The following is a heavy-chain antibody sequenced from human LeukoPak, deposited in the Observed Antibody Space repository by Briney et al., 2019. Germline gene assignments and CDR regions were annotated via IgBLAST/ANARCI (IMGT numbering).Heavy chain of an antibody. CDR3: ARVGYYDSSGYHYFDY. CDR1: GYSISSGYY. V-gene: IGHV4-38-2*02. J-gene: IGHJ4*02. Sequence: SETLSLTCTVSGYSISSGYYWGWIRQPPGKGLEWIGSIYHSGGTYYNPSLKSRVTISVDTSKNQFSLKLSSVTAADTAVYYCARVGYYDSSGYHYFDYWGQGTLVTVSS. D-gene: IGHD3-22*01. CDR2: IYHSGGT.